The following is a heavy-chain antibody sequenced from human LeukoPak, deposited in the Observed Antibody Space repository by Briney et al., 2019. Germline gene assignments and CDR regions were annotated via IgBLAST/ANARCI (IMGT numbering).Heavy chain of an antibody. CDR3: ANYYYDSSGYYYVSY. Sequence: GGSLRPSCAASGFTFSSYAMSWVRQAPGKGLEWVSAISGSGGSTYYADSVKGRFTISRDNSKNTLYLQMNSLRAEDTAVYYCANYYYDSSGYYYVSYWGQGTLVTVSS. D-gene: IGHD3-22*01. CDR2: ISGSGGST. J-gene: IGHJ4*02. CDR1: GFTFSSYA. V-gene: IGHV3-23*01.